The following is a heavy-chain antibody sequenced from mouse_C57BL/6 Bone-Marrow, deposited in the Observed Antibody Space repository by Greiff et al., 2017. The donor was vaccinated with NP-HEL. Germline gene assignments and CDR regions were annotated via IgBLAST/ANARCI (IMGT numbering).Heavy chain of an antibody. Sequence: EVMLVESGGGLVKPGGSLKLSCAASGFTFSDYGMHWVRQAPEKGLEWVAYISSGSSTIYYADTVKGRFTISRDNAKNTLFLQMTSLRSEDTAMYYCARAYCSNYEGFAYWGQGTLVTVSA. V-gene: IGHV5-17*01. J-gene: IGHJ3*01. CDR2: ISSGSSTI. D-gene: IGHD2-5*01. CDR1: GFTFSDYG. CDR3: ARAYCSNYEGFAY.